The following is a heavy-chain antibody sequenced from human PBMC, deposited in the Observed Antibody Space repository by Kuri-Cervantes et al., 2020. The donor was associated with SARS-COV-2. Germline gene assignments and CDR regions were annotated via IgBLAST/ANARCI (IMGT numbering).Heavy chain of an antibody. J-gene: IGHJ3*02. CDR2: INPNSGGT. D-gene: IGHD3-22*01. V-gene: IGHV1-2*04. Sequence: ASVKVSCKASGYTFTGYYMHWVRQAPGQGLEWMGWINPNSGGTNYEQKFQGWVTMTRDTSIITVYMELSRLRSDDTTVYYCARSTPSRRLVVISQGGAFDIWGQGTMVTVSS. CDR1: GYTFTGYY. CDR3: ARSTPSRRLVVISQGGAFDI.